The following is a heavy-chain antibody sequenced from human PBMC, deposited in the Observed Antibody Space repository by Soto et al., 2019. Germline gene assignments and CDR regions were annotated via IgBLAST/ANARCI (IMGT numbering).Heavy chain of an antibody. J-gene: IGHJ3*02. D-gene: IGHD3-3*01. CDR1: GGSISSYY. CDR2: IYYSGST. CDR3: ARDLRDFWSGAETLGHAFDI. Sequence: SETLSLTCTVSGGSISSYYWSWIRQPPGKGLEWIGYIYYSGSTNYNPSLKSRVTISVDTSKNQFSLKLSSVTAADTAVYYCARDLRDFWSGAETLGHAFDIWGQGTMVTVSS. V-gene: IGHV4-59*01.